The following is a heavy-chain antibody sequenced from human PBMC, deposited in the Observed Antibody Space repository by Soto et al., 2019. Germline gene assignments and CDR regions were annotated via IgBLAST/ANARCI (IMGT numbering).Heavy chain of an antibody. Sequence: PGGSLRLSCAASGFTFSNAWMNWVRQAPGKGLEWVGRIKSKTDGGTTDYAAPVKGRFTISRDDSKNTLYLQMNSLKTEDTAVYYCTTYYDSSAPQPYDIWGQGTMVTVSS. V-gene: IGHV3-15*07. D-gene: IGHD3-22*01. CDR1: GFTFSNAW. CDR3: TTYYDSSAPQPYDI. CDR2: IKSKTDGGTT. J-gene: IGHJ3*02.